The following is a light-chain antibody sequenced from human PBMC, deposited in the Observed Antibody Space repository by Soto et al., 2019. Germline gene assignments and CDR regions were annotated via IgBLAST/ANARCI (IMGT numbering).Light chain of an antibody. CDR2: EVV. V-gene: IGLV2-8*01. Sequence: QSVLTQPPSASGSPGQSVTISCTGTKNDIGVYDFVSWYQHHPGKAPRLIIYEVVQRPSGVPDRFSGSKSGNTASLAITGLQAEDEADYYCQSYDSILDGVIFGGGTKLTVL. CDR3: QSYDSILDGVI. J-gene: IGLJ2*01. CDR1: KNDIGVYDF.